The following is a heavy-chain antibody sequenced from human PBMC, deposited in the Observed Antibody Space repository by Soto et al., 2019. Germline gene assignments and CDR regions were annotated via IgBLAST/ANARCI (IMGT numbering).Heavy chain of an antibody. CDR1: GFTFSSYA. D-gene: IGHD5-12*01. J-gene: IGHJ4*02. Sequence: XESLRLSCAASGFTFSSYAMTWVRQAPGKGLEWVSATSYSGVSTYYADSVKGRFTISRDSSENTLSLQMNSLGVDDTAVYYCARTRGYSDYDLDYWGQGTLVTVSS. V-gene: IGHV3-23*01. CDR2: TSYSGVST. CDR3: ARTRGYSDYDLDY.